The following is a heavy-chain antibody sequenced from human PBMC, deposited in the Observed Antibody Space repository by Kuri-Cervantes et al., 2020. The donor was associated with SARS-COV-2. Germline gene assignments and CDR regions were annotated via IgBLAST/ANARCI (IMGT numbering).Heavy chain of an antibody. CDR1: GGSISSHY. J-gene: IGHJ6*03. CDR2: IYYSGST. V-gene: IGHV4-59*11. CDR3: ARSMGNFWSGYYAAYYYYYMYV. Sequence: SETLSLTCTVSGGSISSHYWSWIRQPPGKGLEWIGYIYYSGSTNYNPSLKSRVTISVDTSKNQFPLKLSSVTAADTAVYYCARSMGNFWSGYYAAYYYYYMYVWGKGTTVTVSS. D-gene: IGHD3-3*01.